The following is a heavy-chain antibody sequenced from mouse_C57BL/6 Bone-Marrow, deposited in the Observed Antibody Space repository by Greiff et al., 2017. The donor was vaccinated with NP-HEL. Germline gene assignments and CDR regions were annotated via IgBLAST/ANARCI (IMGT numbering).Heavy chain of an antibody. V-gene: IGHV5-17*01. CDR2: ISSGSSTI. Sequence: EVKLMESGGGLVKPGGSLKLSCAASGFTFSDYGMHWVRQAPEKGLEWVAYISSGSSTIYYADTVKGRFTISRDNAKNTLFLQMTSLRSEDTAMYYCARTGHHFDYWGQGTTLTVSS. CDR1: GFTFSDYG. CDR3: ARTGHHFDY. D-gene: IGHD3-1*01. J-gene: IGHJ2*01.